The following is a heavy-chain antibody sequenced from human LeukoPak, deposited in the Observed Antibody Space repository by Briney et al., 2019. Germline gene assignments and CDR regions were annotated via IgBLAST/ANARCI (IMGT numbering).Heavy chain of an antibody. CDR3: SRGSGWSSVY. Sequence: GRSLRLSCTASGFTFGDYLMRWFRQAPGKGLEWIGFISGGTTEYAASVKGRFTISRDDSTSIAYLQMNSLTTEDTAVYYCSRGSGWSSVYWGQGTLVTVSS. V-gene: IGHV3-49*03. D-gene: IGHD6-19*01. CDR1: GFTFGDYL. J-gene: IGHJ4*02. CDR2: ISGGTT.